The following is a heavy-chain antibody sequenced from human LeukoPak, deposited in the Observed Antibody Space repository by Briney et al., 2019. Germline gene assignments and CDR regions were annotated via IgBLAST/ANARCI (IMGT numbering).Heavy chain of an antibody. CDR3: ARDEGRQQLVLDY. J-gene: IGHJ4*02. D-gene: IGHD6-13*01. V-gene: IGHV3-30-3*01. CDR1: GFTFSSYA. CDR2: ISYDGSNK. Sequence: GRSLRLSCAASGFTFSSYAMHWVRQAPGKGLEWVAVISYDGSNKYYADSVKGRFTISRDNSKNTLYLQMNSLRAEDTAVYYCARDEGRQQLVLDYWGQGTLVTVSS.